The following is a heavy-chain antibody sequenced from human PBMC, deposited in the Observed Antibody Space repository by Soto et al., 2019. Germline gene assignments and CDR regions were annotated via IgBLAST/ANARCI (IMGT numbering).Heavy chain of an antibody. V-gene: IGHV3-30*03. D-gene: IGHD3-3*01. CDR1: GFTFTTCG. CDR3: ASNYYDFWSGYYDYYYLDV. CDR2: ISHDGSNK. J-gene: IGHJ6*03. Sequence: QVQLVESGGGVVQPGRSLRLSCAASGFTFTTCGMHWVRQAPGKGLEWVALISHDGSNKYYAESVKGRFTNSRDNSKNTLNLQMNSLREEDTAMYYCASNYYDFWSGYYDYYYLDVWGKGTTVTVSS.